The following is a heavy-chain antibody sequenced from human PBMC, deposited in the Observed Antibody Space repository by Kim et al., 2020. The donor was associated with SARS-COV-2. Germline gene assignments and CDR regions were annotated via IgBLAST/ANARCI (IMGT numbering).Heavy chain of an antibody. J-gene: IGHJ6*02. CDR1: GGTFSSYA. CDR3: AGEELREQLVPGYYYYGMDV. Sequence: SVKVSCKASGGTFSSYAISWVRQAPGQGLEWMGGIIPIFGTANYAQKFQGRVTITADESTSTAYMELSSLRSEDTAVYYCAGEELREQLVPGYYYYGMDVWGQGTTVTVSS. CDR2: IIPIFGTA. D-gene: IGHD6-13*01. V-gene: IGHV1-69*13.